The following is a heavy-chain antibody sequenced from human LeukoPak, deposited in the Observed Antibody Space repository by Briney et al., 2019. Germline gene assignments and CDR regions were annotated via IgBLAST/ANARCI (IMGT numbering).Heavy chain of an antibody. D-gene: IGHD3-10*01. CDR2: MNPNSGNT. V-gene: IGHV1-8*01. Sequence: ASVEVSCKASGYTFISYDFNWVRQATGQGLEWMGWMNPNSGNTGYAQKFQGRVTMTRNTSISTAYMELSSLTSEDTAVYYCARAGSRRGSGIYYKWLAYWGQGTLVTVSS. J-gene: IGHJ4*02. CDR1: GYTFISYD. CDR3: ARAGSRRGSGIYYKWLAY.